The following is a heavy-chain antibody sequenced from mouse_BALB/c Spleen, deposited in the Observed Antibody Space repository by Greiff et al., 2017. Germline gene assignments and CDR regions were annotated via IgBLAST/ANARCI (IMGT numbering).Heavy chain of an antibody. D-gene: IGHD2-4*01. CDR3: TRDGTMITTLAY. V-gene: IGHV1S81*02. CDR1: GFTFTSYY. Sequence: VQLQQPGAELVKPGASVKLSCTASGFTFTSYYMYWVKQRPGQGLEWIGGINPSNGGTNFNEKFKSKATLTVDKSSSTAYMQLSSLTSEDSAVYYCTRDGTMITTLAYWGQGTLVTVSA. J-gene: IGHJ3*01. CDR2: INPSNGGT.